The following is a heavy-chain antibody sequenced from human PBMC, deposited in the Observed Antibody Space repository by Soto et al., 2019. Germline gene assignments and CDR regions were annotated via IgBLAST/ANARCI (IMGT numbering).Heavy chain of an antibody. D-gene: IGHD1-26*01. CDR2: IHGGADYT. CDR1: GFTFSCCA. J-gene: IGHJ2*01. V-gene: IGHV3-23*01. Sequence: EVQLLESGGGLVQPGGSLRLSCAASGFTFSCCAMSWVRQAPGRGLEWVSTIHGGADYTHYTDSVKGRFTISRDNSRSTVFLQMNSLTAGYTAIYYCANNRGPGSDTNWSFNVWGRGTPVTVSS. CDR3: ANNRGPGSDTNWSFNV.